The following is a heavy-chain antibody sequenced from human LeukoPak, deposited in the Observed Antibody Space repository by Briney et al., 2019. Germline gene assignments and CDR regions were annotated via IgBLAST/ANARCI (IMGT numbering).Heavy chain of an antibody. D-gene: IGHD3-10*01. J-gene: IGHJ4*02. CDR1: GLSVSAHY. CDR2: VYSDGST. CDR3: AAYYYGSFPPKNFDF. V-gene: IGHV3-66*01. Sequence: GGSLRLSCAASGLSVSAHYISWVRQTPGKGLEWVSIVYSDGSTYYADSVKARFTISRDNSRNRVYLQINSLRAEDTALYYCAAYYYGSFPPKNFDFWGPGTPVTVSS.